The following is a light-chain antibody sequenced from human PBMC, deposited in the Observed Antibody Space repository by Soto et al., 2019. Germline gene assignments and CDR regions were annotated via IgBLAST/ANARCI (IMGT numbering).Light chain of an antibody. Sequence: QSVLTQPPSASGTPGQSVTISCFGSSSNIGSNTVSWYQQLPGTAPKLLIYNNNHRPSGVPDRFSGSKSGTSASLAISGLQSEDEADYYCAAWDDSLNGRLFGGGTKLTVL. V-gene: IGLV1-44*01. J-gene: IGLJ2*01. CDR1: SSNIGSNT. CDR3: AAWDDSLNGRL. CDR2: NNN.